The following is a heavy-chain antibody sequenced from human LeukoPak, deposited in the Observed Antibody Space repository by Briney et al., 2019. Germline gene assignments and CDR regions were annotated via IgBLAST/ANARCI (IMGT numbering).Heavy chain of an antibody. Sequence: GGSLRLSCAASGFXFSSYVINWVRQAPGKGREWVSSISSSSSYIYYADSVKGRFTISRDNAKNSLYLQMNSLRAEDTAVYYCARGDYGDYVFNYWGQGTLVTVSS. CDR1: GFXFSSYV. J-gene: IGHJ4*02. CDR2: ISSSSSYI. CDR3: ARGDYGDYVFNY. D-gene: IGHD4-17*01. V-gene: IGHV3-21*01.